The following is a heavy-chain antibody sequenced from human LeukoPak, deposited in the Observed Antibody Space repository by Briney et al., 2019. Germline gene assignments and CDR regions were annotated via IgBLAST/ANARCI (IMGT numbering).Heavy chain of an antibody. CDR1: GYTFTGYY. CDR3: ARVKGWTYYYYYYMDV. CDR2: INPNSGGT. Sequence: ASVKVSCKASGYTFTGYYMHWVRQAPGQGLEWMGWINPNSGGTNYAQKFQGRVTMTRDTSISTAYMELSRLRSDDTAVYYCARVKGWTYYYYYYMDVWGKGTTVTISS. J-gene: IGHJ6*03. D-gene: IGHD2-15*01. V-gene: IGHV1-2*02.